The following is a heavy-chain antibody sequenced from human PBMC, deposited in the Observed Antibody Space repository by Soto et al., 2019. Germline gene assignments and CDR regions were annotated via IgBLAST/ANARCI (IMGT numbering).Heavy chain of an antibody. V-gene: IGHV1-18*01. J-gene: IGHJ3*02. CDR2: ISAYNGNT. D-gene: IGHD3-3*01. CDR1: GYTFTSYG. CDR3: ARDASVLRFLEWLLSGDAFDI. Sequence: ASVKVSCKASGYTFTSYGISWVRQAPGQGLEWMGWISAYNGNTNYAQKLQGRVTMTTDTSTSTAYMELRSLRSDDPAVYYCARDASVLRFLEWLLSGDAFDIWGQGTMVTVSS.